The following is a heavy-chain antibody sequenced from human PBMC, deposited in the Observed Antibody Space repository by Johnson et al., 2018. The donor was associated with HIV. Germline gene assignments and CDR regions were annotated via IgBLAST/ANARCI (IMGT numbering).Heavy chain of an antibody. CDR3: ATWKYYGDCSGRAGDAFDI. V-gene: IGHV3-30*04. CDR1: GFTFSSYA. D-gene: IGHD4-17*01. Sequence: QMQLVESGGGVVQPGRSLRLSCAASGFTFSSYAMHWVRQAPGKGLEWVAVISYDGSNKYSADSVKGRFTISRDNSKNTLYLQMNSLRAEYTAVYYCATWKYYGDCSGRAGDAFDIWGQGTMVTVSS. CDR2: ISYDGSNK. J-gene: IGHJ3*02.